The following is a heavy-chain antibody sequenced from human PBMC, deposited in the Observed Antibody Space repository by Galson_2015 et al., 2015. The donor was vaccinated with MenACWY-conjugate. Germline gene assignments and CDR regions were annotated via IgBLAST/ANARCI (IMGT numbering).Heavy chain of an antibody. CDR2: IYYSGST. CDR1: GGSISSYY. V-gene: IGHV4-59*01. CDR3: ATQNYYDSSGYYNWFDP. J-gene: IGHJ5*02. D-gene: IGHD3-22*01. Sequence: SETLSLTCTVSGGSISSYYWSWIRQPPGKGLGWIGYIYYSGSTNYNPSLKGRVTISVDTSKNQFSLKLSSVTAADTAVYYCATQNYYDSSGYYNWFDPWGQGTLVTVSS.